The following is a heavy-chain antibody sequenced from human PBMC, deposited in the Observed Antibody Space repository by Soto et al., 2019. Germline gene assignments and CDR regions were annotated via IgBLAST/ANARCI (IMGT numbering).Heavy chain of an antibody. J-gene: IGHJ5*02. CDR2: IYHSGST. CDR1: GGSISRGGYS. Sequence: PSETLSLTCAVSGGSISRGGYSWSWIRQPPGKGLEWIGYIYHSGSTYYNPSLKSRVTISADRSKNQFNLKLSSVTAADTAVYYCARAMAPLGYCSGGGCYSRDNWFDPWGQGTLVTVSS. D-gene: IGHD2-15*01. V-gene: IGHV4-30-2*01. CDR3: ARAMAPLGYCSGGGCYSRDNWFDP.